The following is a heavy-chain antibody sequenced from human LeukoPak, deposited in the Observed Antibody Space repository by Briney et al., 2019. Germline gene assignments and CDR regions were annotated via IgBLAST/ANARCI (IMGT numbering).Heavy chain of an antibody. V-gene: IGHV1-2*02. Sequence: ASVKVSCKASGYTFTGYYMHWVRQSPGRGLEWMGWINPNSGGTNYAQKFQGRVTMTRDTSISTAYMELSRLRSDDTAVYYCARGLYYYGSGSYAGGYWGQGTLVTVSS. CDR2: INPNSGGT. D-gene: IGHD3-10*01. J-gene: IGHJ4*02. CDR1: GYTFTGYY. CDR3: ARGLYYYGSGSYAGGY.